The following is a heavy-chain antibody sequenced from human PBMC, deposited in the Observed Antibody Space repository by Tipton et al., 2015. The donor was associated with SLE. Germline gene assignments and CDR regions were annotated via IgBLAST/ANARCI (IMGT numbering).Heavy chain of an antibody. Sequence: LRLSCTVSGGSISSHYWSWIRQPPGKGLEWIGCIYYSGSISYNPSLKSRVTISVDTSKNQFSLKLSSVTAADTAVYYCARGRDYSFDYWGQGTLVTVSS. CDR2: IYYSGSI. D-gene: IGHD4-11*01. CDR3: ARGRDYSFDY. CDR1: GGSISSHY. V-gene: IGHV4-59*11. J-gene: IGHJ4*02.